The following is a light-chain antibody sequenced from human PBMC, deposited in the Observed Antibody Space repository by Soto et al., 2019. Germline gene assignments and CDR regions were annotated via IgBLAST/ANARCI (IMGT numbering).Light chain of an antibody. CDR3: SSYTSSSTDV. V-gene: IGLV2-18*02. Sequence: QSALTQPPSVSGSPGQSVTISCTGTSSDVGSYNRVSWYQQPPGTAPKLLIYEVSNRPSGVPDRFSGSKSGNTASLTIPGLQAEDEADYYCSSYTSSSTDVFGSGNKVTVL. J-gene: IGLJ1*01. CDR2: EVS. CDR1: SSDVGSYNR.